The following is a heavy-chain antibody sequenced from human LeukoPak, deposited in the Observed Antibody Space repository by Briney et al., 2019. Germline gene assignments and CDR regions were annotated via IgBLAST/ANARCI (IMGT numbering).Heavy chain of an antibody. V-gene: IGHV3-9*03. D-gene: IGHD3-22*01. Sequence: GGSLRLSCAASGFTFDDYAMHWVRQAPGKGLEWVSGISWNSGSIGYADSVKGRFTISRDNAKNSLYLQMNSLRAEDMVLYYCAKDIRAFSSGYGAFDIWGQGTMVTVSS. CDR2: ISWNSGSI. J-gene: IGHJ3*02. CDR1: GFTFDDYA. CDR3: AKDIRAFSSGYGAFDI.